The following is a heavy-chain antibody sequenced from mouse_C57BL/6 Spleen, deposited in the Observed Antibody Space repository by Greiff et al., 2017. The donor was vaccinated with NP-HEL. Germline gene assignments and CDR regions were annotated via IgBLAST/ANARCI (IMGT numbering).Heavy chain of an antibody. CDR3: ASRSYYCGSSPYYYALDY. D-gene: IGHD1-1*01. V-gene: IGHV1-22*01. J-gene: IGHJ4*01. CDR1: GYTFTDYY. CDR2: INPNNGGT. Sequence: EVQLQQPGPELVKPGASVKMSCKASGYTFTDYYMHWVKQSHGKSLEWIGYINPNNGGTSYNQKFKGKATLTVNKSSSTAYMELRSLTSEDSAVXYCASRSYYCGSSPYYYALDYWGQGTSVTVSS.